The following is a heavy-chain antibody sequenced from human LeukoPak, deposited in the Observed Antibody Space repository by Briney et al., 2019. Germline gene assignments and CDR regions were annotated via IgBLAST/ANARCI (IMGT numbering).Heavy chain of an antibody. CDR1: GYTFTGYY. V-gene: IGHV1-2*02. D-gene: IGHD2-2*01. CDR2: INPNSGGT. J-gene: IGHJ5*02. CDR3: ARFGVVVVPAYFRSYNWFDP. Sequence: ASVKVSCKASGYTFTGYYMHWVRQAPGQGPEWMGWINPNSGGTNYAQKFQGRVTMTRDTSISTAYMELSRLRSDDTAVYYCARFGVVVVPAYFRSYNWFDPWGQGTLVTVSS.